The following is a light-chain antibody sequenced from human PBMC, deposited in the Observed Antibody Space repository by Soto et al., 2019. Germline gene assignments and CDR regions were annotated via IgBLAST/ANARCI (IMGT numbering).Light chain of an antibody. CDR1: QGIGSY. Sequence: DIQLTQSPSFLSASIGDRVTITRRASQGIGSYLTWYQQNPGKATNLLIYVASTLENGVPSRFSGSGSGTLFTLTVSSLQPEDFATYYCQQVISYPYTVGQGTKLEIK. J-gene: IGKJ2*01. CDR3: QQVISYPYT. CDR2: VAS. V-gene: IGKV1-9*01.